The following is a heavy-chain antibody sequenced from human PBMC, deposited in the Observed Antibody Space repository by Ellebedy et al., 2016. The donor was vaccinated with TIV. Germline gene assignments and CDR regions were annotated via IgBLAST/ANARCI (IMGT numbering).Heavy chain of an antibody. Sequence: GESLKISCAASGFTFSSYTMSWVRQAPGKGLEWVSAIGGNGFATVYADSVKGRFTISRDNSKNTLSLQMNSLRSDDTAVYFCAKELYAGAHYCSDYWGQGTLVTVSS. CDR3: AKELYAGAHYCSDY. CDR1: GFTFSSYT. V-gene: IGHV3-23*01. D-gene: IGHD2-15*01. J-gene: IGHJ4*02. CDR2: IGGNGFAT.